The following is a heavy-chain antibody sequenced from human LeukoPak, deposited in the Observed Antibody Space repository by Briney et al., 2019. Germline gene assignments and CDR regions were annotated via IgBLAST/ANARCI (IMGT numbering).Heavy chain of an antibody. D-gene: IGHD6-13*01. V-gene: IGHV4-34*01. CDR3: ARGYSSSWNGGDFDY. Sequence: SETLSLTCAVSGGSFSGYYWSWIRQPPGKGLEWIGEINHSGSTNYNPSLKSRVTISVDTSKNQFSLKLSSVTAADTAVYYCARGYSSSWNGGDFDYWGQGTLVTVSS. CDR1: GGSFSGYY. CDR2: INHSGST. J-gene: IGHJ4*02.